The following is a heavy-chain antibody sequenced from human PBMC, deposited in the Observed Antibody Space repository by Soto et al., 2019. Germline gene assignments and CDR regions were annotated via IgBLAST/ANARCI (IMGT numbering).Heavy chain of an antibody. CDR3: ARDRYSSSWFRPYNWFDP. Sequence: PSETLSLTCTVSGGSISNYYWSWIRQTPGKGLEWIGYISTSGSATYNPSLKSRVTFSLDTSKSLLFLRMTSVTAADTALYYCARDRYSSSWFRPYNWFDPWGQGDLVNVSS. CDR2: ISTSGSA. J-gene: IGHJ5*02. V-gene: IGHV4-4*08. CDR1: GGSISNYY. D-gene: IGHD6-13*01.